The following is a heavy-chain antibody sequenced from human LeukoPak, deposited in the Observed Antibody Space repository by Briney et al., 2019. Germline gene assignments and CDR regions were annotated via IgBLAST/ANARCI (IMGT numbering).Heavy chain of an antibody. Sequence: SVKVSCKASGGTFSSYAISWVRQAPGQGLEWMGGIIPIFGTANYAQKFQGRVTITTDESTSTAYMELSSLRSEDTAVYYCARGPRYYDFWSGYYPHFYYYYMDVWGKGTTVTVSS. J-gene: IGHJ6*03. CDR1: GGTFSSYA. D-gene: IGHD3-3*01. V-gene: IGHV1-69*05. CDR2: IIPIFGTA. CDR3: ARGPRYYDFWSGYYPHFYYYYMDV.